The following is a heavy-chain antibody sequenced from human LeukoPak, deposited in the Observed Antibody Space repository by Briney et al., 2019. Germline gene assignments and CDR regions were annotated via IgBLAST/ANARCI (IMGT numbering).Heavy chain of an antibody. Sequence: PWASVKVSCKASGYTFTSYGISWVRQAPGQGLEWMGWINPNSGGTNYAQKFQGRVTMTRDTSISTAYMELSRLRSDDTAVYYCASLALSSYRYSDYWGQGTLVTVSS. CDR2: INPNSGGT. J-gene: IGHJ4*02. CDR3: ASLALSSYRYSDY. D-gene: IGHD3-16*02. CDR1: GYTFTSYG. V-gene: IGHV1-2*02.